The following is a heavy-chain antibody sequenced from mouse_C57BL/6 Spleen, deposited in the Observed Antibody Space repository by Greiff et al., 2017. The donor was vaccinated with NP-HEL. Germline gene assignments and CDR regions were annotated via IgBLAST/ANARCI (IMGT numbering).Heavy chain of an antibody. V-gene: IGHV11-2*01. CDR2: INSDGSAI. CDR1: GFTFSGFW. Sequence: EVNVVESGGGLVQPGGSRGLSCEGSGFTFSGFWMSWVRQTPGKTLEWIGDINSDGSAINYAPSIKDRFTIFRDNDKSTLYLQMSNVRSEDTATYFCMRYSNYDWYFDVWGTGTTVTVSS. J-gene: IGHJ1*03. D-gene: IGHD2-5*01. CDR3: MRYSNYDWYFDV.